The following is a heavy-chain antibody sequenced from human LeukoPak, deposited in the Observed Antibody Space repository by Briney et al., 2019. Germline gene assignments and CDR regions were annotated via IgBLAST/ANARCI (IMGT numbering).Heavy chain of an antibody. V-gene: IGHV3-21*01. D-gene: IGHD3-10*01. Sequence: GGSLRLSCAASGFTFSSYSMNWVRQAPGKGLEWVSSISSSSSYIYYADSVKGRFTISRDNAKNSLYLQMNSLRAEDTAVYYCARPLMYYYGSETYFWFDPWGQGTPVTVSS. CDR1: GFTFSSYS. J-gene: IGHJ5*02. CDR3: ARPLMYYYGSETYFWFDP. CDR2: ISSSSSYI.